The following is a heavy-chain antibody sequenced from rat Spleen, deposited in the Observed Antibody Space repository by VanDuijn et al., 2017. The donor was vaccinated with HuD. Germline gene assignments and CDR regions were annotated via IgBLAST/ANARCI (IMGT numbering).Heavy chain of an antibody. V-gene: IGHV2-41*01. CDR2: IWNTGGT. CDR3: ARDEGVYYGSPYFDY. CDR1: GFSLTSYN. J-gene: IGHJ2*01. Sequence: QVQLKESGPGLVQPSQTLSLTCTVAGFSLTSYNVHWVRQPPGKGLEWMGVIWNTGGTRYNSALKSRLSISKDTSKSQVFLKMNSLQTEDTATYYCARDEGVYYGSPYFDYWGQGVMVTVSS. D-gene: IGHD1-6*01.